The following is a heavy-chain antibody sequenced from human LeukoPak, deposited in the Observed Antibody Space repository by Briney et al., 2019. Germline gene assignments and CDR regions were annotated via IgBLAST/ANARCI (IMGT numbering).Heavy chain of an antibody. J-gene: IGHJ3*02. D-gene: IGHD4-17*01. CDR1: GFTFSIYG. CDR2: ISYDGGNK. CDR3: AKDHMTTVRYVYDAFDI. V-gene: IGHV3-30*18. Sequence: GRSLRLSCAASGFTFSIYGMHWVRQAPGKGLEWVAVISYDGGNKYYADSVKGRFTIPRDNSKNTLYLQMNSLRAEDTAVYYCAKDHMTTVRYVYDAFDIWGQGTMVTVSS.